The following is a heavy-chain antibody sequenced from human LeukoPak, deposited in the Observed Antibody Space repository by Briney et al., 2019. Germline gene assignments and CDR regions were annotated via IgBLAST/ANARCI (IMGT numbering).Heavy chain of an antibody. CDR2: ISYDGSNK. Sequence: PGGTLTLTCITSGFTYSSYAMHCLRQAPGQDLESVAVISYDGSNKYYADYVKGRFTISRDNSKNTLYLQMNSLRAEDTAVYYCARDAGIAVAGPFDYWGQGTLVTVSS. CDR3: ARDAGIAVAGPFDY. V-gene: IGHV3-30*04. CDR1: GFTYSSYA. D-gene: IGHD6-19*01. J-gene: IGHJ4*02.